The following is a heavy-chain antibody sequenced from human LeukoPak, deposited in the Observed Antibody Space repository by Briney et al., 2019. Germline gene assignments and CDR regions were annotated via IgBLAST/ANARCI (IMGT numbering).Heavy chain of an antibody. V-gene: IGHV5-51*01. CDR3: ARSGKYYYDSSGYPPNWFDP. CDR2: IYPGDSDT. J-gene: IGHJ5*02. CDR1: GSSFTSYW. Sequence: GESLQISCKGSGSSFTSYWIGWVRQLPGKGLEWMGIIYPGDSDTRYSPSFQGQVTISADKSISTAYLQWSSLKASDTAMYYCARSGKYYYDSSGYPPNWFDPWGQGTLVTVSS. D-gene: IGHD3-22*01.